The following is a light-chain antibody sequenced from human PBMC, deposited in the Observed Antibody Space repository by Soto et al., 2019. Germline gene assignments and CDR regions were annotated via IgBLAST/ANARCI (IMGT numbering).Light chain of an antibody. V-gene: IGKV1-5*03. CDR1: QSISSW. Sequence: DIQMTQSPSTLPASLGDRVTITCRASQSISSWLAWYQQKPGKAPKLLIYKASSLESGVPSRFSGSGSGTEFTLNISSLQPDDFATYYCQHQAFGQGTKVDIK. CDR3: QHQA. CDR2: KAS. J-gene: IGKJ1*01.